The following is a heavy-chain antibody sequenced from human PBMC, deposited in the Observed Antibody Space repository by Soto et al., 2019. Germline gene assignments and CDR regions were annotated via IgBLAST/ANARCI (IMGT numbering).Heavy chain of an antibody. J-gene: IGHJ4*02. CDR3: ARGISGTLNHYHFEY. D-gene: IGHD1-20*01. CDR2: IYPVDSDT. CDR1: RYRFTSYW. Sequence: GESPKIPCKGSRYRFTSYWIGWVRQMAEEGLDWMGIIYPVDSDTRYSPSFQGQVTIPAATSSGTAFLQWRRQKPSDSAMSFWARGISGTLNHYHFEYRGRGPMVIVSS. V-gene: IGHV5-51*01.